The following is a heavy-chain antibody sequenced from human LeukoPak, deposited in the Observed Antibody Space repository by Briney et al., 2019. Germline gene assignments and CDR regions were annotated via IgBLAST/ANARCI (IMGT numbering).Heavy chain of an antibody. CDR2: IYYSGST. Sequence: SETLSLTCTVSGGSISSSSYYWGWIRQPPGKGLEWIGYIYYSGSTNYNPSLKSRVTISVDTSKNQFSLKLSSVTAADTAVYYCARGNYRIRYFDLDYYYYGMDVWGQGTTVTVSS. J-gene: IGHJ6*02. CDR1: GGSISSSSYY. CDR3: ARGNYRIRYFDLDYYYYGMDV. V-gene: IGHV4-61*05. D-gene: IGHD3-9*01.